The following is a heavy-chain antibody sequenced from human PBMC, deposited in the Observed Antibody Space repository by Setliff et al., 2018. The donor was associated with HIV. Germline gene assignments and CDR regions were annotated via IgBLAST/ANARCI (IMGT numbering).Heavy chain of an antibody. D-gene: IGHD5-12*01. CDR2: ISITSKYM. V-gene: IGHV3-21*01. CDR3: ARGQSGYDVFGMDF. J-gene: IGHJ6*02. Sequence: PGGSLSLSCAASGFMLNNHYMNWVRQAPGKGLEWVSSISITSKYMYYADSVRGRFTISRDNAKNSLYLQMNSLRAEDTAVYYCARGQSGYDVFGMDFWGQGTTVTVSS. CDR1: GFMLNNHY.